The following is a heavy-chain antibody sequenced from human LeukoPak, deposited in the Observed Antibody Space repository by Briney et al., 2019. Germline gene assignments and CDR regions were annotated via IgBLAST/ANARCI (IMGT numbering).Heavy chain of an antibody. D-gene: IGHD4-17*01. V-gene: IGHV1-8*01. CDR2: MNPNSDNT. CDR1: GYTFTSYD. J-gene: IGHJ4*02. Sequence: ASVKVSCKASGYTFTSYDINWVRQATGQGLEWMGWMNPNSDNTGYAQKFQGRVTITRKTSISTAYMELSSLKSEDTAVYYCARGRKSGEEVDWGQGTLVTVSS. CDR3: ARGRKSGEEVD.